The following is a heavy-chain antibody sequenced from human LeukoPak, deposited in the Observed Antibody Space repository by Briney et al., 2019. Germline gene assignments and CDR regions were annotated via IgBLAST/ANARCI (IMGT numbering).Heavy chain of an antibody. CDR2: IRYDGSNK. V-gene: IGHV3-30*02. CDR1: GFTFSSYG. J-gene: IGHJ5*02. CDR3: ANSQQLVLKS. D-gene: IGHD6-13*01. Sequence: GGSARLSCAASGFTFSSYGMHWVRQAPGKGLEWVAFIRYDGSNKYYADSVKGRFTISRDNSKNTLYLQMNSLRAEDTAVYYCANSQQLVLKSWGQGTLVTVSS.